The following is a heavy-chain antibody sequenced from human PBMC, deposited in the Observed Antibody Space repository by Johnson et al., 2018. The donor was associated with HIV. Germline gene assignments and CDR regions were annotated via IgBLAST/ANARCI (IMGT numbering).Heavy chain of an antibody. D-gene: IGHD3-3*01. CDR3: AKGLAAFFAFDI. Sequence: QVQLVESGGGLVQSGGSLRLSCAASGFTFSSYGMHWVRQAPGKGLEWVAVIWYDGSNKYYADSVKGRFTISRDNSKNTLYLQMNSLRAEDTAVYYCAKGLAAFFAFDIWGQGTMVTVSS. CDR2: IWYDGSNK. CDR1: GFTFSSYG. V-gene: IGHV3-33*06. J-gene: IGHJ3*02.